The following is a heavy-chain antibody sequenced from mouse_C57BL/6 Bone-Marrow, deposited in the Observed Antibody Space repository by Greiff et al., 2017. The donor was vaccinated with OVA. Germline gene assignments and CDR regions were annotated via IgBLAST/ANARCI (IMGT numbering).Heavy chain of an antibody. V-gene: IGHV1-74*01. D-gene: IGHD2-5*01. CDR1: GYTFTSYW. CDR3: AIEGPYSNSFLYYAMDY. CDR2: IHPSDSVT. Sequence: QVQLQQPGAELVKPGASVKVSCKASGYTFTSYWMHWVKQRPGQGLEWIGRIHPSDSVTNYNQKFKGKATLTVDKSSSTAYMQLSSLTSEDSAVYYCAIEGPYSNSFLYYAMDYWGQGTSVTVSS. J-gene: IGHJ4*01.